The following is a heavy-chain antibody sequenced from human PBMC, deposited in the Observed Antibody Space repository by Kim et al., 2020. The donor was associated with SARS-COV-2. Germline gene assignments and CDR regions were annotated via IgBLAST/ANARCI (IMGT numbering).Heavy chain of an antibody. CDR3: ARGSEGAFDI. CDR2: MSPYSGHI. Sequence: ASVKVSCKASGYTFTNKDINWVRQAPGQGLEWMGWMSPYSGHIGYAQKVQGRVTMTRNTSIATAYMELSSLRSDDTAVYYCARGSEGAFDIWGQGTVVTVSS. J-gene: IGHJ3*02. V-gene: IGHV1-8*01. CDR1: GYTFTNKD.